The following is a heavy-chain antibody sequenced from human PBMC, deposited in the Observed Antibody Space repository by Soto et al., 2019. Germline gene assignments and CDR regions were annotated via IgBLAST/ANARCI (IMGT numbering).Heavy chain of an antibody. Sequence: QVQLMQSGAEVKKPGSSVKDSCKASGGSFSSYAINWVRQAPGQGLEWMGGIIPMFGTPNYAQKFQGRVTITADESTNTAYMELGSLRSEDTAVYYCARVIGGSGWYGSFGFWGQGTLVTVSS. CDR1: GGSFSSYA. V-gene: IGHV1-69*01. J-gene: IGHJ4*02. D-gene: IGHD6-19*01. CDR2: IIPMFGTP. CDR3: ARVIGGSGWYGSFGF.